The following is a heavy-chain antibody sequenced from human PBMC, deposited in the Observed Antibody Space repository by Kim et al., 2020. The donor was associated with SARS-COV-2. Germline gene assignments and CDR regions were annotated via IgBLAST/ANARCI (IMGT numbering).Heavy chain of an antibody. D-gene: IGHD1-1*01. Sequence: SETLSLTCAVSGGSISSSNWWTWVRQPPGKGLEWIGEIYHSGTNNYNSSLKSRVTISLDKSKNQFSLKLTSGTAADTAVYYCARNPIELERRAFDVWGQGTLVTVSS. CDR1: GGSISSSNW. CDR2: IYHSGTN. V-gene: IGHV4-4*02. CDR3: ARNPIELERRAFDV. J-gene: IGHJ3*01.